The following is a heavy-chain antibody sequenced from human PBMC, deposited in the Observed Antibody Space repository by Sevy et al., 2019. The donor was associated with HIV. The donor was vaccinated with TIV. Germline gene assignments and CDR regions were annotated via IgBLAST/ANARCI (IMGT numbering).Heavy chain of an antibody. CDR2: ISYDGSNK. Sequence: GGSLRLSCAASGFTFSSYAMHWVRQAPGKGLEWVAVISYDGSNKYYADSVKGRFTISRDNSKNTLYLQMNSLRAEDTAVYYCARERMSHYSMNWFDPWGPGTLVTVSS. CDR3: ARERMSHYSMNWFDP. V-gene: IGHV3-30-3*01. J-gene: IGHJ5*02. D-gene: IGHD4-4*01. CDR1: GFTFSSYA.